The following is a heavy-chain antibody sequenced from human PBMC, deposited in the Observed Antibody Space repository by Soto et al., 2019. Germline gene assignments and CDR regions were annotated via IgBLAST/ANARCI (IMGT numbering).Heavy chain of an antibody. CDR3: ARITYGDYGEDLDY. CDR2: INSDGSST. J-gene: IGHJ4*02. D-gene: IGHD4-17*01. Sequence: EVQLVESGGGLVQPGGSLRLSCAASGFTFSSYWMHWVRQAPGKGLAWVSRINSDGSSTSYADSVKGRFTISRDNAKNTLYLQMNSLRAEDTAVYYCARITYGDYGEDLDYWGQGTLVTVSS. V-gene: IGHV3-74*01. CDR1: GFTFSSYW.